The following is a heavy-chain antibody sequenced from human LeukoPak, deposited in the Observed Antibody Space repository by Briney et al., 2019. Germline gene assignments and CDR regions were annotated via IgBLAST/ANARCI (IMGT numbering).Heavy chain of an antibody. V-gene: IGHV3-33*06. D-gene: IGHD6-19*01. J-gene: IGHJ4*02. CDR3: AKEKYSSGWCFDY. Sequence: PGRSLRLSCAASGFTFSSYGMHWVRQAPGKGREWVAVIWYDGSNKYYADSVKGRFTISRDNSKNTLYLQMNSLRAEDTAVYYCAKEKYSSGWCFDYWGQGTLVTVSS. CDR2: IWYDGSNK. CDR1: GFTFSSYG.